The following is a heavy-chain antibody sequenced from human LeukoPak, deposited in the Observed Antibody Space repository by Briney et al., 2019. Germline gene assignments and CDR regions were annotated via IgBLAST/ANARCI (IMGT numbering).Heavy chain of an antibody. V-gene: IGHV1-69-2*01. CDR3: ATDFRVASSSSGAY. Sequence: ATVKISCKASGYTFTDYYMHWVQQAPGKGLEWMGRVDPEDGETIYAEKFQGRVTITADTSTDTAYMELSSLRSEDTAVYYCATDFRVASSSSGAYWGQGTLVTVSS. D-gene: IGHD6-6*01. CDR2: VDPEDGET. J-gene: IGHJ4*02. CDR1: GYTFTDYY.